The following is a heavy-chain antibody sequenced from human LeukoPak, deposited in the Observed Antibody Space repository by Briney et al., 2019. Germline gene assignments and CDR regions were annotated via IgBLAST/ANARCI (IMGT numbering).Heavy chain of an antibody. Sequence: GGSLRLSCAASGFTFSSYDMHWVRQATRKGLEWVSAIGTAGDTYYPGSVKGRFTISRENAKNSLYLQMNSLRAGDTAVYYCARGSSSSIYYYYGMDVWGQGTTVTVSS. D-gene: IGHD6-6*01. V-gene: IGHV3-13*01. J-gene: IGHJ6*02. CDR3: ARGSSSSIYYYYGMDV. CDR1: GFTFSSYD. CDR2: IGTAGDT.